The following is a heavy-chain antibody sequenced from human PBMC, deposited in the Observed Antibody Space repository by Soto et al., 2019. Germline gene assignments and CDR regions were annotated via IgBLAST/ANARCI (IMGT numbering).Heavy chain of an antibody. CDR2: IYYDGSYE. CDR1: GFIFNNYG. D-gene: IGHD3-22*01. CDR3: VRDGLDYYDTERLYFHK. J-gene: IGHJ4*02. V-gene: IGHV3-33*01. Sequence: PGGSLRLSCAASGFIFNNYGMHWVRQAPGKGLEWVALIYYDGSYENYADSVKGRFTISRDNANNSLYLQMNSLRAEDTATYYCVRDGLDYYDTERLYFHKWGQGTLVTVSS.